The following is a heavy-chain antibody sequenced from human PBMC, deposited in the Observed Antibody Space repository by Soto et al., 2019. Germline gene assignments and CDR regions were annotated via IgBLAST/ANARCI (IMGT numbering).Heavy chain of an antibody. J-gene: IGHJ6*03. CDR2: IWYDGTNK. CDR1: GFTVSSYG. D-gene: IGHD4-4*01. Sequence: QVQLVESGGGVVQPGGSLRLSCAASGFTVSSYGLHWVRQAPGKGLEWVAVIWYDGTNKYYADSVRGRFTISRDNSENTLFLQMNSLRAEDTAVYYCARDGAPLTYSNYPGYYYYDMDVWGKGTTVTVSS. CDR3: ARDGAPLTYSNYPGYYYYDMDV. V-gene: IGHV3-33*01.